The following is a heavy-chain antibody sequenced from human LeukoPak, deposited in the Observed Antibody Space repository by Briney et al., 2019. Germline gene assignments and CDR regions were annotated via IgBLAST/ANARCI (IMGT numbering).Heavy chain of an antibody. V-gene: IGHV3-9*01. Sequence: GGSLRLSCAASGFTFDDYAMPWVRQAPGKGLEWVSGISWNGGSIGYADSVRGRFTVSRDNAKNSLYLQMNSLRAEDTAVYYCARKYSRYNSVDYWGQGTLVTVSS. J-gene: IGHJ4*02. D-gene: IGHD5-12*01. CDR2: ISWNGGSI. CDR1: GFTFDDYA. CDR3: ARKYSRYNSVDY.